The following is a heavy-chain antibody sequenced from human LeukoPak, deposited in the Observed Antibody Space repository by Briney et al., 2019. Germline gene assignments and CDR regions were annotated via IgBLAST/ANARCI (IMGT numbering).Heavy chain of an antibody. V-gene: IGHV1-2*02. CDR3: TRIGLKTTGYYRLDY. J-gene: IGHJ4*02. D-gene: IGHD3-9*01. CDR2: LNPNTGDT. CDR1: GYTFTGHY. Sequence: SVKVSCKASGYTFTGHYLHWVRQAPGQGLEWMGWLNPNTGDTLYIQKFQGRVTMTGDTSISTAYMELSSLMSNDTAVYYCTRIGLKTTGYYRLDYWGQGTLVTVSS.